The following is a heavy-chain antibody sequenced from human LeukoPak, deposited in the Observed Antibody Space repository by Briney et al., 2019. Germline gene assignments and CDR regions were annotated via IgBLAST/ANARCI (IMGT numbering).Heavy chain of an antibody. Sequence: SETLSLTCTVSGGSISSGSYYWSWIRQPAGKGLEWIGRIYTSGSTNYNPSLKSRVTISVDTSRNQFSLKLSSVAAAGTAVYYCASGSGDRNAFDIWGQGTMVTVSS. CDR3: ASGSGDRNAFDI. J-gene: IGHJ3*02. CDR1: GGSISSGSYY. D-gene: IGHD1-26*01. V-gene: IGHV4-61*02. CDR2: IYTSGST.